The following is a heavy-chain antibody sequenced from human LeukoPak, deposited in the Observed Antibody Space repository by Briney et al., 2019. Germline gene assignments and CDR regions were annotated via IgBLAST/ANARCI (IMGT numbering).Heavy chain of an antibody. CDR2: ISYNARHE. D-gene: IGHD2-2*01. CDR1: GFTFNSYA. J-gene: IGHJ4*02. Sequence: GGSLRLSCAASGFTFNSYAMSWVRQAPGKGLEWVAVISYNARHEYYRDSVKGRFSISRDNSKNTVSLQMDSLTIEDTAVYYCVRGGSPPTSTWSLDEWGQGTLVSVSS. CDR3: VRGGSPPTSTWSLDE. V-gene: IGHV3-30*03.